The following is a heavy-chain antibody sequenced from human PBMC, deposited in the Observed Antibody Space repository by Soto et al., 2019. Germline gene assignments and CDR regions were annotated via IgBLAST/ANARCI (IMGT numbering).Heavy chain of an antibody. CDR2: IYYSGST. CDR3: ASAKTTVTHYGMDV. CDR1: GGSISSGDYY. J-gene: IGHJ6*02. D-gene: IGHD4-17*01. Sequence: PSETLSLTCTVSGGSISSGDYYWSWIRQPPGKGLEWIGYIYYSGSTYYNPSLKSRVTISVDTSKNQFSLKLSSVTAADTAVYYCASAKTTVTHYGMDVWGQGTTVTVS. V-gene: IGHV4-30-4*01.